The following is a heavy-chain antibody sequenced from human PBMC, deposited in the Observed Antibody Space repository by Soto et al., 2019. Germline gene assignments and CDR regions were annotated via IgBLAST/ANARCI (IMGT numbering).Heavy chain of an antibody. CDR3: ARGGAFSWNYIHY. Sequence: SETLSLTCTVSGGSISSGGYYWSWIRQHPGKGLEWIGYIYYSGSTYYNPSLKSRVTISVDTSKNQFSLKLSSVTAADTAVYYCARGGAFSWNYIHYWGQGALVTVSS. V-gene: IGHV4-31*03. J-gene: IGHJ4*02. CDR2: IYYSGST. CDR1: GGSISSGGYY. D-gene: IGHD1-7*01.